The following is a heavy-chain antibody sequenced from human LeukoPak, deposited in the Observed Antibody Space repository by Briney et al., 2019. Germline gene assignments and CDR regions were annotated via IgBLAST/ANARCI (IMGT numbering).Heavy chain of an antibody. CDR1: GDSVSRNSVA. Sequence: SQTLSLTCPISGDSVSRNSVAWNWIRQSPSRGLEWLGRTFYRSQWYNDFAISVKGRISINPDTSKNQFSLQVNSVTPEDTAVYYCARDSYCSAYTCIFSYWGQGTLVTVSS. D-gene: IGHD2-15*01. J-gene: IGHJ4*02. V-gene: IGHV6-1*01. CDR3: ARDSYCSAYTCIFSY. CDR2: TFYRSQWYN.